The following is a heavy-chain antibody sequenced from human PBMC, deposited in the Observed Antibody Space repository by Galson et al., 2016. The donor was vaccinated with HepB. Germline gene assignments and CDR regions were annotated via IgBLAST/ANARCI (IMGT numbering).Heavy chain of an antibody. CDR3: ARSKGVVVMP. Sequence: QSGAEVKKPGESLRISCKGSGFRFTMYWISWLRQTPDKGLEWMGRIDPSDGTTNYSPSFQGHVTISADKSISTAYLQWSSLKASDTAMYYCARSKGVVVMPWGQGTLVTVSS. V-gene: IGHV5-10-1*01. J-gene: IGHJ5*02. CDR2: IDPSDGTT. D-gene: IGHD2-15*01. CDR1: GFRFTMYW.